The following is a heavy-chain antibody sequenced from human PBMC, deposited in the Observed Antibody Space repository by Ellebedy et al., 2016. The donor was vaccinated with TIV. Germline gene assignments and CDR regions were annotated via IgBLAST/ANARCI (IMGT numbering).Heavy chain of an antibody. V-gene: IGHV4-59*01. D-gene: IGHD1-14*01. Sequence: MPSETLSLTCAVYGGSISSYYWSWIRQPPGKGLEWIGYIYYSGSTNYNPSLKSRGTISLDTSKNPLSLKLSSATAADTAVYYCATGPNQDFFDYWGRGTLVTVSS. CDR1: GGSISSYY. CDR3: ATGPNQDFFDY. J-gene: IGHJ4*02. CDR2: IYYSGST.